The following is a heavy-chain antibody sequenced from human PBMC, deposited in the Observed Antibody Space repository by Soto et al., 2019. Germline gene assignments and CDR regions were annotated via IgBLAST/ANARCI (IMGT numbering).Heavy chain of an antibody. Sequence: GGSLRLSCAASGFTVSSNYMTWVRQAPGKRLEWVSVIYSDGTTYYADSVKGRFTISRDNSKNTLYLQMNSLRAEDTAVYYCARDRYSKSDYKYGMDVWGQGTTVTVSS. CDR1: GFTVSSNY. V-gene: IGHV3-53*01. D-gene: IGHD6-13*01. J-gene: IGHJ6*02. CDR2: IYSDGTT. CDR3: ARDRYSKSDYKYGMDV.